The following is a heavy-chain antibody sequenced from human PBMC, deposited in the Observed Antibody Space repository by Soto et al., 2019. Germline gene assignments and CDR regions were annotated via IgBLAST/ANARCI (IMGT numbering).Heavy chain of an antibody. D-gene: IGHD1-26*01. CDR2: ISDTGAST. V-gene: IGHV3-23*01. CDR3: VKDRMNHNSVWDPFDI. CDR1: GFTFKESA. J-gene: IGHJ3*02. Sequence: GGSLRLSCEASGFTFKESAMNWVRQAPGKGLEWVASISDTGASTWYAESVRGRLSISRDNSKNTLYLQMNSLRGEDTAVYYCVKDRMNHNSVWDPFDIWGQGTMVTVSS.